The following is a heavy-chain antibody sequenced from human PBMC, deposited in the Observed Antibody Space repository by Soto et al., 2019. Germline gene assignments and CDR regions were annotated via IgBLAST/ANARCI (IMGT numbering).Heavy chain of an antibody. Sequence: GGSLRLSCAASGFTFSDCYMNWIRQAPGQGLEWLSFINSRGDTRYIADSIRGRFTFSRDNSKRSLYLQMNSLRAEDTAVYYCARSGIPLIEILDYWGHGTLVTVSS. V-gene: IGHV3-11*01. CDR3: ARSGIPLIEILDY. CDR2: INSRGDTR. J-gene: IGHJ4*01. CDR1: GFTFSDCY. D-gene: IGHD1-1*01.